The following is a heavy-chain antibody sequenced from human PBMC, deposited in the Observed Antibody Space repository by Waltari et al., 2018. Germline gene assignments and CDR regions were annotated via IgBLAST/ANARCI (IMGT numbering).Heavy chain of an antibody. CDR3: ARGRYYYDSSGYYGGYYYGMDV. J-gene: IGHJ6*02. CDR2: IIPIFGTA. Sequence: QVQLVQSGAEVKKPGSSVKVSCKASGGTFSSYAISWVRQAPGQGLEWMGGIIPIFGTANYAQKFQGRVTITADESTSTAYMELSSLRSEDTAVYYCARGRYYYDSSGYYGGYYYGMDVWGQGTTVTVSS. V-gene: IGHV1-69*01. D-gene: IGHD3-22*01. CDR1: GGTFSSYA.